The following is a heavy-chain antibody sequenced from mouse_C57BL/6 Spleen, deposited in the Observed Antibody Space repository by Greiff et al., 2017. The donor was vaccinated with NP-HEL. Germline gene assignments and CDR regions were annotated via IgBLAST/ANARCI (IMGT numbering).Heavy chain of an antibody. CDR1: GYTFTDYY. V-gene: IGHV1-26*01. CDR2: INPNNGGN. D-gene: IGHD3-2*02. CDR3: ARRDSSGYVYYAMDY. Sequence: VQLQQSGPELVKPGASVKISCKASGYTFTDYYMNWVKQSHGKSLEWIGDINPNNGGNSYNQKFKGKDTLTVAKSSSTAYMELRSLTSEDSAVYYCARRDSSGYVYYAMDYWGQGTSVTVSS. J-gene: IGHJ4*01.